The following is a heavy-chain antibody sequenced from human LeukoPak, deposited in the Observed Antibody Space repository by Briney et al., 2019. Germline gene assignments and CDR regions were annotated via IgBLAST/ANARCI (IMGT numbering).Heavy chain of an antibody. CDR3: ARTTEGGYIGYFYYYYMDV. J-gene: IGHJ6*03. CDR2: ISSSSSTI. CDR1: GFTFSSYS. Sequence: GGSLRLSCAASGFTFSSYSMNWVRQAPGKGLEWVSYISSSSSTIYYADSVKGRFTISRDNAKNSLYLQMNSLRAEDTAVYYCARTTEGGYIGYFYYYYMDVWGKGTTVTISS. V-gene: IGHV3-48*01. D-gene: IGHD5-18*01.